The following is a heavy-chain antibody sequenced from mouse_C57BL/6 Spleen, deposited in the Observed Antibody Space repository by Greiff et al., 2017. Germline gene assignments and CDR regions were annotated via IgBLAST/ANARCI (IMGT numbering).Heavy chain of an antibody. D-gene: IGHD6-2*01. Sequence: EVQLVESGGGLVKPGGSLKLSCAASGFTFSDYRMHWVRQAPEKGLEWVAYISRGSSTIYYADTVKGRFTISRDNAKNTLFLQMTSLRSEDTAMCCGALVDYWGQGTSVTVSS. CDR1: GFTFSDYR. V-gene: IGHV5-17*01. CDR2: ISRGSSTI. J-gene: IGHJ4*01. CDR3: ALVDY.